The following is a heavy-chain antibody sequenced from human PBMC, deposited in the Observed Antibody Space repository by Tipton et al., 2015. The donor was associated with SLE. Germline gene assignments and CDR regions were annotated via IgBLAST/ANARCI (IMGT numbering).Heavy chain of an antibody. CDR2: IYYSGST. D-gene: IGHD5-18*01. V-gene: IGHV4-39*07. CDR1: GFTFGDYA. CDR3: ARYSDNGVDY. J-gene: IGHJ4*02. Sequence: QLVQSGGGLVQPGRSLRLSCTASGFTFGDYAMSWVRQAPGKGLEWIGSIYYSGSTYYNPSLKSRVTMSVDTSKNQFSLKLSSVTAADTAVYYCARYSDNGVDYWGQGTLVTVSS.